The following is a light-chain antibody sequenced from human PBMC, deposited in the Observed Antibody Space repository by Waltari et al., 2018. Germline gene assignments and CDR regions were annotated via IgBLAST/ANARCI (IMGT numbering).Light chain of an antibody. CDR1: QSLVPVDGNTY. CDR2: WVF. V-gene: IGKV2-30*02. J-gene: IGKJ2*01. Sequence: VMTQSPVSLSVTLGQAASISCKSSQSLVPVDGNTYLNWFHQRPGQSPRRLIYWVFNRDSGVPERFSGSGSGTDFTLRISRVEAEDFGVYYCMQGTRWPYTFGQGTQLDIK. CDR3: MQGTRWPYT.